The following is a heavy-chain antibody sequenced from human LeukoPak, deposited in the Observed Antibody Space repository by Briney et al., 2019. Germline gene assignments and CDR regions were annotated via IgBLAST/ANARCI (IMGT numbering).Heavy chain of an antibody. CDR3: ARFSQLAYSTDP. Sequence: ASVKVSCKASGYTFTSYDINWVRQATGQGLEWMGWMNSNSGNTGYAQKFQGRVTMTRNTSISTAYMELSSLRSEDTAVYYCARFSQLAYSTDPWGQGTLVTVSS. D-gene: IGHD6-13*01. CDR2: MNSNSGNT. CDR1: GYTFTSYD. V-gene: IGHV1-8*01. J-gene: IGHJ5*02.